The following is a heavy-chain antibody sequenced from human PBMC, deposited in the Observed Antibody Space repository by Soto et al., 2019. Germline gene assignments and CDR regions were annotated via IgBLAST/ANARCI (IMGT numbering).Heavy chain of an antibody. Sequence: EVQVVESGGGLVKPGGSLTLSCAASGFTFSSYSMNWVRQAPGQGLEWVSSISRTSNYIYYTDSVKGRFTISRDNAKNSIYLQMNSLRAEETATYYCASGVFGLVRPVIGGYWGQGTLVTVSS. D-gene: IGHD3-3*01. CDR3: ASGVFGLVRPVIGGY. V-gene: IGHV3-21*01. CDR1: GFTFSSYS. J-gene: IGHJ4*02. CDR2: ISRTSNYI.